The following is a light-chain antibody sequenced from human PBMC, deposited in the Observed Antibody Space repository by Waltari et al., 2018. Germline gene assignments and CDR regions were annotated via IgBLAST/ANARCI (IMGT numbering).Light chain of an antibody. CDR3: AGWDDSLNGWV. V-gene: IGLV1-44*01. CDR1: SSNIGFNT. CDR2: TDN. J-gene: IGLJ3*02. Sequence: QSVLTQPPSASGTPGQRVTISCSGTSSNIGFNTVSWYQQVPGTAPKLLIYTDNQRHSGVPDRVSGSTSGSSASLAISGLQSEDEADYYCAGWDDSLNGWVFGGGTKVTVV.